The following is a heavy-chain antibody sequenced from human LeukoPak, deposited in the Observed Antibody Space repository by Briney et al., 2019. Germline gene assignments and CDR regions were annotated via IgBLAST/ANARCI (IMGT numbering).Heavy chain of an antibody. D-gene: IGHD3-9*01. CDR1: GFTFSSYG. Sequence: PGGSLRLSCAASGFTFSSYGMHWVRGAPGKGREGGAIIWYYGSNKYYADSVKGRFTISRDNSKNTLYLQMNSLRAEDTAVYFCARDRGDRYFYWSDYWGQGTLVTVSS. CDR3: ARDRGDRYFYWSDY. J-gene: IGHJ4*02. CDR2: IWYYGSNK. V-gene: IGHV3-33*08.